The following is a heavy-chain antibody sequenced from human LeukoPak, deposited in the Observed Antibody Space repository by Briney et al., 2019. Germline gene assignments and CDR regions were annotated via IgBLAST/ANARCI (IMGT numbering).Heavy chain of an antibody. CDR1: GLTFSDYY. CDR2: VSGSDENK. Sequence: GGSLRLSCAASGLTFSDYYMTWIRQAPGQGLEWISYVSGSDENKYYAGSVRGRFAISRDNAEKSLFLQMSNVRAEDTAVYYCARAGLGGHYIDYWGQGTLITVSS. D-gene: IGHD2-15*01. J-gene: IGHJ4*02. CDR3: ARAGLGGHYIDY. V-gene: IGHV3-11*01.